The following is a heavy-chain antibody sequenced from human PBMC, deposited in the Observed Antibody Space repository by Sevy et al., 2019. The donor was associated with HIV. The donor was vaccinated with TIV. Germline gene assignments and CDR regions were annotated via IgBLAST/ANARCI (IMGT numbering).Heavy chain of an antibody. D-gene: IGHD6-13*01. Sequence: ASVKVSCKASGYTFTSYGISWVRQAPGQGLEWMGWISAYNGNTNYAQKLQGRVTMTTDTSTSTAYMERRSLRSDDTAVYYCASYVEAIAAAGTDYWGQGTLVTVSS. CDR3: ASYVEAIAAAGTDY. V-gene: IGHV1-18*04. CDR2: ISAYNGNT. J-gene: IGHJ4*02. CDR1: GYTFTSYG.